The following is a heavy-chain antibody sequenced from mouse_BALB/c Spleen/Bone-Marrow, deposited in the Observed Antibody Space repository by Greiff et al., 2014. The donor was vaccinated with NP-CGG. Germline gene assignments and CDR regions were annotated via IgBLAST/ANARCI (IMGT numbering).Heavy chain of an antibody. V-gene: IGHV5-17*02. Sequence: EVKLVESGGGLVQPGGSRKLSCAASGFTFSSFGMHWVRQVPEKGLEWVAYINSGSSTIYYADTVKGRFAISRDNPKKTLFLQMTSLRSEDTAMYYCTRGGNWDDFDYWGQGTTLAVSS. CDR1: GFTFSSFG. CDR2: INSGSSTI. D-gene: IGHD4-1*01. J-gene: IGHJ2*01. CDR3: TRGGNWDDFDY.